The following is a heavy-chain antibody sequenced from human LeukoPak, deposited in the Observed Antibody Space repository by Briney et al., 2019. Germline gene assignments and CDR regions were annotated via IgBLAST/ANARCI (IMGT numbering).Heavy chain of an antibody. V-gene: IGHV3-66*01. CDR2: IYSSGAT. J-gene: IGHJ4*02. CDR1: GFTFSNHY. Sequence: PGGSLRLSCAASGFTFSNHYMSWVRQAPGKGLEWVSIIYSSGATSYVDSVKGRFTISRDNSENIVHLQMNSLRADDTAVYYCATGELVRSGSPYWGQGTLVTVSS. D-gene: IGHD3-10*01. CDR3: ATGELVRSGSPY.